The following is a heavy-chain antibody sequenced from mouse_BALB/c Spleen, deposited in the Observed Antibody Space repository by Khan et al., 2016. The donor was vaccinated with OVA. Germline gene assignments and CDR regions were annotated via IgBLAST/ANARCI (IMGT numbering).Heavy chain of an antibody. CDR2: MWGDGST. Sequence: VQLVESGPGLVAPSQSLSITCTVSGFSLTNYGVNWVRQPPGKGLEWLGVMWGDGSTNFHSALKSRLIISKDNSQSQVFLELNRLQTDDTATYYCAKFTPDYYSMDYWGQGTSVTVSS. D-gene: IGHD1-1*01. CDR1: GFSLTNYG. V-gene: IGHV2-3*01. CDR3: AKFTPDYYSMDY. J-gene: IGHJ4*01.